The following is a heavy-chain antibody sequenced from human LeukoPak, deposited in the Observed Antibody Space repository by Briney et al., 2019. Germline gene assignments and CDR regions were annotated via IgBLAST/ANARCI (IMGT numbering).Heavy chain of an antibody. CDR2: IKQDGSQE. CDR3: ARGVPYPSWSGPHYSDD. J-gene: IGHJ4*02. V-gene: IGHV3-7*01. D-gene: IGHD3-3*01. Sequence: GGSLRLSCAASGFTVSSNYMSWVRQAPGKGLEWVAHIKQDGSQEYYVDSVRGRFTISRDNAKNSLNLQMNYLRSDDTAVYYCARGVPYPSWSGPHYSDDWGQGILVTVSS. CDR1: GFTVSSNY.